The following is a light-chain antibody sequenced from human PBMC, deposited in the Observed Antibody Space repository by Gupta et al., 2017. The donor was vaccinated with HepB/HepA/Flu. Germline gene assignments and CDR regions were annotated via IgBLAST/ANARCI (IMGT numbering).Light chain of an antibody. CDR1: QDISNY. CDR2: DAS. Sequence: DIQMTQSPSSLSASLRDRVTITCQASQDISNYLNWYQHKPGKAPRLLIYDASNLQTGVPSRFSGRGSGTDFTFTISSLQPEDIATYYCQQYNNLPLYTFGQGTKLEIK. V-gene: IGKV1-33*01. J-gene: IGKJ2*01. CDR3: QQYNNLPLYT.